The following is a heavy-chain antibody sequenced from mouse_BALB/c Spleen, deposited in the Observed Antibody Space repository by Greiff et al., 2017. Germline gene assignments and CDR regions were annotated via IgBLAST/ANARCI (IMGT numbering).Heavy chain of an antibody. CDR1: GFTFSSYY. V-gene: IGHV5-6-2*01. D-gene: IGHD3-3*01. J-gene: IGHJ1*01. Sequence: DVHLVESGGGLVKLGGSLKLSCAASGFTFSSYYMSWVRQTPEKRLELVAAINSNGGSTYYPDTVKGRFTISRDNAKNTLYLQMSSLKSEDTALYYCARHREGWYFDVWGAGTTVTVSS. CDR2: INSNGGST. CDR3: ARHREGWYFDV.